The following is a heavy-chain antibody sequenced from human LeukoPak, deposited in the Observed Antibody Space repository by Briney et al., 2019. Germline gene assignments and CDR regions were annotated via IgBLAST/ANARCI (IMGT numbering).Heavy chain of an antibody. V-gene: IGHV3-23*01. D-gene: IGHD6-6*01. CDR2: ISGSGGST. Sequence: GVSLRLSCAASGFTFCSYAMRWVPQAPGKGREWVSAISGSGGSTYYADSVKGRFTIYRHNSKNTLYLQMNSLRAEDTAVYYCAKGSYSSSSKGIYDYWGQGTLVTVSS. J-gene: IGHJ4*02. CDR1: GFTFCSYA. CDR3: AKGSYSSSSKGIYDY.